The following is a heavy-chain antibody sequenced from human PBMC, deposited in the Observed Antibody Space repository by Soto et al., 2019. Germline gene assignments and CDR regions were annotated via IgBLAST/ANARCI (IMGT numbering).Heavy chain of an antibody. Sequence: WGSLRLSCAGSGFIFRRYGIHWVRQAPGKGLEWVAFISNDGTKVYYADSVKGRFIVSRDNSKNTLYLQMNTLRPEDTAVYHCAKVTYGYAYVDYWGQGTQVTVSS. CDR2: ISNDGTKV. CDR3: AKVTYGYAYVDY. D-gene: IGHD3-16*01. J-gene: IGHJ4*02. CDR1: GFIFRRYG. V-gene: IGHV3-30*18.